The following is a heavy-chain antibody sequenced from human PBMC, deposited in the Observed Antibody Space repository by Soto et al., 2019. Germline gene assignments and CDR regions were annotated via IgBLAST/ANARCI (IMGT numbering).Heavy chain of an antibody. CDR2: IYVTGAV. Sequence: NPSETLSLTCSASGAALNSGNYYWSWIRQVPGKGLEWIGHIYVTGAVDYNPSLRDRITISQDTSERQFSLSLRLVTAADTAVYYCARLRIATNNYKWFDPWGQGTLVTVSS. J-gene: IGHJ5*02. D-gene: IGHD2-21*01. V-gene: IGHV4-31*03. CDR1: GAALNSGNYY. CDR3: ARLRIATNNYKWFDP.